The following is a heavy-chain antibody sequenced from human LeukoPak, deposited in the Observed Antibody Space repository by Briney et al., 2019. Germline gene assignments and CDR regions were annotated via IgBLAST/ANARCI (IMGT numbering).Heavy chain of an antibody. Sequence: SETLSLTCTVSGDSIRSNNYYWGWIRQPPGKGLEWIGSIYDTGSTFYNPSLKSRVIISVDASKNQFSLKLSSVTAADTAVYYCQSRFLEWLLDYWGQGTLVTVSS. CDR2: IYDTGST. J-gene: IGHJ4*02. D-gene: IGHD3-3*01. CDR3: QSRFLEWLLDY. V-gene: IGHV4-39*01. CDR1: GDSIRSNNYY.